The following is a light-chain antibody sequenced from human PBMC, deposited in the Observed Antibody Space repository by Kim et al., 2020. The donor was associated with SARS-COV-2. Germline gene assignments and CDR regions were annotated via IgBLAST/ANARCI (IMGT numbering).Light chain of an antibody. V-gene: IGLV4-69*01. CDR3: QTWGSGIRV. CDR2: VNSDGSH. CDR1: SGHSSSA. J-gene: IGLJ3*02. Sequence: AGKLNCPLSSGHSSSAIAWHQQQPEKGHRYLMKVNSDGSHSKGDGIPDRFSGSSSGAERYLTISSLQSEDEADYYCQTWGSGIRVFGGGTQLTVL.